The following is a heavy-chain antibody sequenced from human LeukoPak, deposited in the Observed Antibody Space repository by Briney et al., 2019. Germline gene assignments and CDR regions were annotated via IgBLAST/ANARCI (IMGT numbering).Heavy chain of an antibody. J-gene: IGHJ4*02. Sequence: PGGSLRLSCAASGFTFSSYAMSWVRQAPGKGLEWVSGINWNGGSTGYADSVKGRFTISRDNAKNSLYLQMNSLRAEDTALYYCARDFSYGSGSSDYWGQGTLVTVSS. CDR1: GFTFSSYA. CDR2: INWNGGST. CDR3: ARDFSYGSGSSDY. D-gene: IGHD3-10*01. V-gene: IGHV3-20*04.